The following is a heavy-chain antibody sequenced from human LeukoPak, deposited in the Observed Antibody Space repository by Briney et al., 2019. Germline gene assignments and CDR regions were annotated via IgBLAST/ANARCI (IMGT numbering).Heavy chain of an antibody. Sequence: PSETLSLTCTVSGYSISSGYYWGWIRQPPGKGLEWIGSIYHSGSTYYNPSLKSRVTISVDTSKNQFSLKLSSVTAADTAVYYCACSCSGSYRDAFDIWGQGTMVTVSS. D-gene: IGHD1-26*01. CDR2: IYHSGST. CDR1: GYSISSGYY. J-gene: IGHJ3*02. V-gene: IGHV4-38-2*02. CDR3: ACSCSGSYRDAFDI.